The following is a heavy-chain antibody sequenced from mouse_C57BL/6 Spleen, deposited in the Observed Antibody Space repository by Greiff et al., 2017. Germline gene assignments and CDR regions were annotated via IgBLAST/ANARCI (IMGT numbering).Heavy chain of an antibody. V-gene: IGHV3-6*01. CDR3: AREGNWERGYAMDY. J-gene: IGHJ4*01. CDR2: ISYDGSN. D-gene: IGHD4-1*01. Sequence: ESGPGLVKPSQSLSLTCSVTGYSITSGYYWNWIRQFPGNKLEWIGYISYDGSNNYNPSLKNRISITRDTSKNQFFLKLNSVTTEDTATYYCAREGNWERGYAMDYWGQGTSVTVSS. CDR1: GYSITSGYY.